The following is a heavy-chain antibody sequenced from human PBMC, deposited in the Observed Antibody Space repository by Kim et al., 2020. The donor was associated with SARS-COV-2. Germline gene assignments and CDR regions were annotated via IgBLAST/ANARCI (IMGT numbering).Heavy chain of an antibody. D-gene: IGHD2-2*01. V-gene: IGHV1-46*01. CDR3: ARGFVVVPAAGGLDV. Sequence: ASVKVSCKASGYTFTSYYMHWVRQAPGQGLEWMGIINPSGGSTSYAQKFQGRVTMTRDTSTSTVYMELSSLRSEDTAVYYCARGFVVVPAAGGLDVWGQGTTVTVSS. J-gene: IGHJ6*02. CDR2: INPSGGST. CDR1: GYTFTSYY.